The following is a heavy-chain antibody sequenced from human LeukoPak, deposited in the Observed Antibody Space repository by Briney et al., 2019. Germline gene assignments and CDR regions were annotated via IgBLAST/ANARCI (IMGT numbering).Heavy chain of an antibody. Sequence: ASETLSLTCTVSGGSISSYYWSWIRQPPGKGLEWVSAISGSGGSTYYADSVKGRFTISRDNSKNTLYLQMNSLRAEDTAVYYCAKRKVRDSSGYYAVYYFDYWGQGTLVTVSS. CDR3: AKRKVRDSSGYYAVYYFDY. V-gene: IGHV3-23*01. CDR1: GGSISSYY. J-gene: IGHJ4*02. CDR2: ISGSGGST. D-gene: IGHD3-22*01.